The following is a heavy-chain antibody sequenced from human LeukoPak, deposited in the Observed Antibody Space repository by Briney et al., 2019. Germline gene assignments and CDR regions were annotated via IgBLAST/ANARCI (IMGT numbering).Heavy chain of an antibody. CDR3: ARATVVRGDKPYYFDY. Sequence: SETLSLTCTVSGGSISSYYWSWIRQPPGKGLEWIGYIYYSGSTNYNPSLKSRVTISVDTSKNQFSLKLSSVTAADTAVYYCARATVVRGDKPYYFDYWGQGTLVTVSS. J-gene: IGHJ4*02. D-gene: IGHD3-10*01. CDR2: IYYSGST. CDR1: GGSISSYY. V-gene: IGHV4-59*01.